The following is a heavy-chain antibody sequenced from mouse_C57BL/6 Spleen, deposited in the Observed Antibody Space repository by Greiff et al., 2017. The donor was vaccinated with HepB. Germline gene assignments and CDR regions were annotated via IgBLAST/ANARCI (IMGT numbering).Heavy chain of an antibody. CDR3: ARGDYSNYGGFDV. D-gene: IGHD2-5*01. J-gene: IGHJ1*03. CDR1: GFTFSSYA. Sequence: EVMLVESGGGLVKPGGSLKLSCAASGFTFSSYAMSWVRQTPEKRLEWVATISDGGSYTYYPDNVKGRFTISRDNAKNNLYLQMSHLKSEDTAMYYCARGDYSNYGGFDVWGTGTTVTVSS. V-gene: IGHV5-4*03. CDR2: ISDGGSYT.